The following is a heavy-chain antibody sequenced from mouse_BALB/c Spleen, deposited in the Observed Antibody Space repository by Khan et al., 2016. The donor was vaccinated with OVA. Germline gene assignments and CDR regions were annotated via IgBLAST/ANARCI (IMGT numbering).Heavy chain of an antibody. V-gene: IGHV1-61*01. D-gene: IGHD1-2*01. CDR1: GYTFTSYW. J-gene: IGHJ2*01. Sequence: QVRLQESGAELVRPGASVKLSCKASGYTFTSYWINWVRQRPGQGLEWIGMIDPSGSEIHYNQIFKDKATLTVAKSSTTAYMQLSSLTSEDAAVSYCAGPATDGIDYWGQGTTVTVSS. CDR3: AGPATDGIDY. CDR2: IDPSGSEI.